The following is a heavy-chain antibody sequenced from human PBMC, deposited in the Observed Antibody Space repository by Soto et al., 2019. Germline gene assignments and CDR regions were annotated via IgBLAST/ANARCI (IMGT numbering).Heavy chain of an antibody. CDR2: INPSGGST. CDR3: ARELEPYAFDI. J-gene: IGHJ3*02. CDR1: GYTFTSYY. Sequence: QVQLVQSGAEVKKPGASVKVSCKASGYTFTSYYMHWVRQAPGQGLECMGIINPSGGSTSYAQKFQGRATMTRDTSTNTVYMELSSLRSEDTAVYYCARELEPYAFDIWGQGTMVTVSS. V-gene: IGHV1-46*01. D-gene: IGHD1-1*01.